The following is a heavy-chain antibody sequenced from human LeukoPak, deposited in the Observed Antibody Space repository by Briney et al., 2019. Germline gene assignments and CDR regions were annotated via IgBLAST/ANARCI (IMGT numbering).Heavy chain of an antibody. V-gene: IGHV4-61*02. CDR2: IYTSGST. J-gene: IGHJ4*02. Sequence: SETLSLTCTVSGGSISSSSYYWGWIRQPAGKGLEWIGRIYTSGSTNYNPSLKSRVTMSVDTSKNQFSLKLSSVTAADTAVYYCATTIGLVWGSGSYHPGPFDYWGQGTLVTVSS. D-gene: IGHD3-10*01. CDR3: ATTIGLVWGSGSYHPGPFDY. CDR1: GGSISSSSYY.